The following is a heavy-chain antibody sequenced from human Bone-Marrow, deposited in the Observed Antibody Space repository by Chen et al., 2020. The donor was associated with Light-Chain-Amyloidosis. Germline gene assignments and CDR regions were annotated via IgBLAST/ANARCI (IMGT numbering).Heavy chain of an antibody. CDR1: GFAFSSYA. V-gene: IGHV3-23*04. CDR3: AKDISYDDILPGYPADAFDI. CDR2: IRGGGGSS. J-gene: IGHJ3*02. Sequence: EVQLVESGGGLLQRGGSLRLSCAASGFAFSSYAMSWVRQAPGKGLEWVSTIRGGGGSSYYGDSVKCRLTISRDNSKNGLLLKMNSLRAEDTAVYYCAKDISYDDILPGYPADAFDIWGQGTMVTVSS. D-gene: IGHD3-9*01.